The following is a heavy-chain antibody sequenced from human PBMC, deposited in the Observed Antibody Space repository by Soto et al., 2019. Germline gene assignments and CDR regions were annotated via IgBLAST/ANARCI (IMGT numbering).Heavy chain of an antibody. D-gene: IGHD3-22*01. V-gene: IGHV3-23*01. CDR2: ISGSGGST. CDR1: GFTFSSYA. CDR3: VKDSKTRVTMTY. J-gene: IGHJ4*02. Sequence: GGSLRLSCAASGFTFSSYAMSWVRQAPGKGLEWVSAISGSGGSTYYADSVKGRFTISRDNSKNTLYLQMNSLRAEDTAVYYGVKDSKTRVTMTYWGQGTLVSVSS.